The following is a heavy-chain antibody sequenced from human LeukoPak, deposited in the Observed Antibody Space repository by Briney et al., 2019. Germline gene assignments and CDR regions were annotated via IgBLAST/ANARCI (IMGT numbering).Heavy chain of an antibody. V-gene: IGHV3-21*01. CDR1: GFTFSSYS. Sequence: GGSLRLSCAASGFTFSSYSMNWVRQAPGKGLEWVSFITVGSSYIYYADSVKGRLTISRDNAKNSLYLQMNSLRAEDTAVYYCARDEELYYAMDVWGQGTTVTVSS. CDR2: ITVGSSYI. J-gene: IGHJ6*02. CDR3: ARDEELYYAMDV. D-gene: IGHD2-21*01.